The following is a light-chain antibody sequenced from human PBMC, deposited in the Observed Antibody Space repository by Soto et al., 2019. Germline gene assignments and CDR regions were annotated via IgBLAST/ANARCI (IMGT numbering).Light chain of an antibody. CDR3: QKCDYLPI. J-gene: IGKJ3*01. CDR1: YHIYSH. CDR2: DAS. Sequence: ITQSPFSPSPTVRERVTIPCPASYHIYSHLNWYQHKPGKAPKLLIYDASILEAGVPSRFSGSGSGTDFTFTISSLQPEDVATYYCQKCDYLPIFGPGTTVDFK. V-gene: IGKV1-33*01.